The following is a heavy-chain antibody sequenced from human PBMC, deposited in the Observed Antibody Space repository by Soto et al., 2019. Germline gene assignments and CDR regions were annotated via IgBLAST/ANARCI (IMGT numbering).Heavy chain of an antibody. CDR1: GGSISSGSYY. CDR3: ARQVYYGSGSYYKFRWFAP. Sequence: SLTCTVCGGSISSGSYYWGWIRQPPGKGLEWITSIYYSGSTYYNPSLKSRVTIFVDTSKNQFSLKLSSVTAADTALYYCARQVYYGSGSYYKFRWFAPWGQGTLVTVSS. CDR2: IYYSGST. D-gene: IGHD3-10*01. J-gene: IGHJ5*02. V-gene: IGHV4-39*01.